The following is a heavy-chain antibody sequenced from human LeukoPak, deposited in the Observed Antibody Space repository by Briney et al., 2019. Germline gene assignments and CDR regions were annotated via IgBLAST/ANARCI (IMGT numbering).Heavy chain of an antibody. CDR2: ISADGTRT. CDR1: GFTFDEYA. Sequence: GGSLRLSCTASGFTFDEYAMHWVRQAPGKGLEWVSLISADGTRTFNVASVKGRFTVSRDNNKNSLYLQMNNLRTEDTALYYCAKDLSSLFNSFNIWGQGTLLTVSS. V-gene: IGHV3-43*02. CDR3: AKDLSSLFNSFNI. D-gene: IGHD2/OR15-2a*01. J-gene: IGHJ3*02.